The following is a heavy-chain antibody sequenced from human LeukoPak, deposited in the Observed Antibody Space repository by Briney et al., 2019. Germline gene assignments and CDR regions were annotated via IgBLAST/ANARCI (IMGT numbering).Heavy chain of an antibody. CDR2: IIPIFGTA. Sequence: SVKVSCKASGGTFSSYAISWVRQAPGQGFEWMGGIIPIFGTANYAQKFQGRVTITTDESTSTAYMELSSLRSEDTAVYYCARAVRSGYDWKGAYYFDYWGQGTLVTVSS. D-gene: IGHD5-12*01. CDR3: ARAVRSGYDWKGAYYFDY. V-gene: IGHV1-69*05. CDR1: GGTFSSYA. J-gene: IGHJ4*02.